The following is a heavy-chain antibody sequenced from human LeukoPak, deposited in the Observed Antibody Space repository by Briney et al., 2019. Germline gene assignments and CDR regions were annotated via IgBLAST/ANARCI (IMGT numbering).Heavy chain of an antibody. J-gene: IGHJ4*02. CDR3: AKDGLSWGSYFHY. CDR1: GFTFSSYT. CDR2: ITGSGGST. V-gene: IGHV3-23*01. D-gene: IGHD3-16*01. Sequence: GGSLRLSCAASGFTFSSYTMNWVRQAPGQGLEWVSAITGSGGSTHYADSVKGRFTISGDNSKNTLYLQMNSLRAEDTAVYYCAKDGLSWGSYFHYWGQGTLVTVSS.